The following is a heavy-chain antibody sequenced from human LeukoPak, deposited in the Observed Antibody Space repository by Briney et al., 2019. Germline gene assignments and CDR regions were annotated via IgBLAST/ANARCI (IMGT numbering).Heavy chain of an antibody. J-gene: IGHJ6*02. CDR2: INPYNGNT. D-gene: IGHD4-17*01. V-gene: IGHV1-18*01. CDR1: GYTFTSYG. Sequence: ASVKVSCKTSGYTFTSYGISWVRQAPGQGLEWMGWINPYNGNTNYAQKPQGRVTMTTDTSTSTAYMEVRSLRSDDTAVYYCARSDYGANGGYYYYGMDVWGRGTTVTVSS. CDR3: ARSDYGANGGYYYYGMDV.